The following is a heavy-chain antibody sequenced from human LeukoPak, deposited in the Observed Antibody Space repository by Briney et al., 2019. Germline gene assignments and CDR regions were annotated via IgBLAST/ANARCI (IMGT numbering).Heavy chain of an antibody. CDR1: GASISSNYW. CDR2: IMESGRT. Sequence: PSGTLSLTCAVSGASISSNYWWCWVRQYPGEGLEWIGEIMESGRTNYNPSRRSRVTISVDTSKNQFSLKLSSVTAADTAVYYCARGYCSGGSCYSYYYYNYMDVWGKGTTVTVSS. J-gene: IGHJ6*03. CDR3: ARGYCSGGSCYSYYYYNYMDV. V-gene: IGHV4-4*02. D-gene: IGHD2-15*01.